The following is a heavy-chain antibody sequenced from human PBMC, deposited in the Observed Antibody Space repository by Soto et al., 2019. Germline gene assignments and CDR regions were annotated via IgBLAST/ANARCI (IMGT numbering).Heavy chain of an antibody. V-gene: IGHV1-69*04. CDR2: IIPILGIA. CDR1: GGTFSSYT. CDR3: ARDAQGDDYYYYYMDV. J-gene: IGHJ6*03. Sequence: GASVKVSCKASGGTFSSYTISWVRQAPGQGLEWMGRIIPILGIANYAQKFQGRVTITADKSTSTAYMELSSLRSEDTAVYYCARDAQGDDYYYYYMDVWGKGTTVTVSS.